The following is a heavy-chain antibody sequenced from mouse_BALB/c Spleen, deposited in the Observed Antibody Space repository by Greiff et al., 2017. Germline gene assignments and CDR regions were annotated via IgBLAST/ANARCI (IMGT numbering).Heavy chain of an antibody. D-gene: IGHD2-3*01. Sequence: EVHLVESGGGLVKPGGSLKLSCAASGFTFSSYAMSWVRQTPEKRLEWVASISSGGSTYYPDSVKGRFTISRDNARNILYLQMSSLRSEDTAMYYCGRGDGSRAMEYRGQGNSGNGPS. CDR2: ISSGGST. CDR3: GRGDGSRAMEY. V-gene: IGHV5-6-5*01. CDR1: GFTFSSYA. J-gene: IGHJ4*01.